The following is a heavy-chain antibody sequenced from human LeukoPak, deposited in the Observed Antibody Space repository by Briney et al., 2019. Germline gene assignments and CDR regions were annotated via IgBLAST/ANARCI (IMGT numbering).Heavy chain of an antibody. CDR1: GFTFSDYN. CDR3: AREHYDILTGYYFDYYMDV. D-gene: IGHD3-9*01. J-gene: IGHJ6*03. Sequence: GGSLRLSCAASGFTFSDYNMRWIRQAPGKGLEWVSSISRSGSTKYYADPVKGRSTISRDNAKNSLFLQMNSLRAEDTALYYCAREHYDILTGYYFDYYMDVWGKGTTVTVSS. V-gene: IGHV3-11*01. CDR2: ISRSGSTK.